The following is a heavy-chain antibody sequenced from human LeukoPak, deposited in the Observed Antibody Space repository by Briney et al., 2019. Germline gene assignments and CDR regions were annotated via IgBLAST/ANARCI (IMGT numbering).Heavy chain of an antibody. D-gene: IGHD6-19*01. Sequence: PSETLSLTCAVYGGSFSGYYWSWIRQPPGKGLEWIGEINHSGSTNYNPSLKSRVTISVDTSKNQFSLKLSSVTAADTAVYYCARTSGGYAFDYWGQGTLVTVSS. CDR3: ARTSGGYAFDY. CDR2: INHSGST. CDR1: GGSFSGYY. J-gene: IGHJ4*02. V-gene: IGHV4-34*01.